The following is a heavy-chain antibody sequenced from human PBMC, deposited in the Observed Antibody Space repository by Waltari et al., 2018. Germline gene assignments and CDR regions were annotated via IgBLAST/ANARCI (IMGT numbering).Heavy chain of an antibody. CDR3: AXTRGVXVIELEDEYFDX. J-gene: IGHJ4*02. CDR2: ISWNDDK. Sequence: QIXLKEXXXTGVKPTXTPXXTCTFSXFSFXTTGVGVGXVRQPPGKSLAWLALISWNDDKCYSPXLKSRLTITKXSSKDQVVLTMTNMDPVXTATYYCAXTRGVXVIELEDEYFDXWGQGTLVTVS. D-gene: IGHD2-21*01. CDR1: XFSFXTTGVG. V-gene: IGHV2-5*01.